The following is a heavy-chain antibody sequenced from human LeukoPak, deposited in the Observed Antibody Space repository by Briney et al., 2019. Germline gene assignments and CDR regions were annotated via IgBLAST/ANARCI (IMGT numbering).Heavy chain of an antibody. V-gene: IGHV3-11*06. D-gene: IGHD3-9*01. CDR3: VRAQGIRYFDWLSYFDY. CDR2: ISSSSSYT. J-gene: IGHJ4*02. CDR1: GFTFSDYY. Sequence: GGSLRLSCAASGFTFSDYYMSWIRQALGKGLEWVSYISSSSSYTNYADSVKGRFTISRDNAKNSLYLQMNSLRAEDTAVYYCVRAQGIRYFDWLSYFDYWGQGTLVTVSS.